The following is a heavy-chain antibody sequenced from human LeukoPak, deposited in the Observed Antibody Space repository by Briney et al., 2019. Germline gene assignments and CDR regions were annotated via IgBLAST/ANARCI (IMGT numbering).Heavy chain of an antibody. CDR3: ARSPQTYDSSGKDY. Sequence: GASVKVSCKASGGTFSSYAISWVRQAPGQGLEWMGGIIPIFGTANYAQKFQGRVTITADKSTSTVYMEVSSLRSEDTAVYYCARSPQTYDSSGKDYWGQGTLVTVSS. J-gene: IGHJ4*02. CDR1: GGTFSSYA. V-gene: IGHV1-69*06. D-gene: IGHD3-22*01. CDR2: IIPIFGTA.